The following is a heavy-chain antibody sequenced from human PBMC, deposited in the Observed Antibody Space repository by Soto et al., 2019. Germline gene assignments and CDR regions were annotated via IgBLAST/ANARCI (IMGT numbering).Heavy chain of an antibody. CDR1: GGSISSYY. Sequence: SETLSLTCTVSGGSISSYYWSWIRQPPGKGLEWIGYIYYSGSTNYNPSLKSRVTISVDTSKNQFSLKLSPVTAADTAVYYCARKWLDGGNYYYYYMDVWGKGTSVTVPS. J-gene: IGHJ6*03. V-gene: IGHV4-59*08. D-gene: IGHD6-19*01. CDR3: ARKWLDGGNYYYYYMDV. CDR2: IYYSGST.